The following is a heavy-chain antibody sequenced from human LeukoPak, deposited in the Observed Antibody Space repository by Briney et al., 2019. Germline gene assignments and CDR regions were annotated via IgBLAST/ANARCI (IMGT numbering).Heavy chain of an antibody. CDR2: IIPIFGTA. CDR3: ASPFDSGYDSSFDY. D-gene: IGHD5-12*01. Sequence: SVKVPCKASGGTFSSYAISWVRQAPGQGLEWMGGIIPIFGTANYAQKFQGRVTITADKSTSTAYMELSSLRSEDTAVYYCASPFDSGYDSSFDYWGQGTLVTVSS. V-gene: IGHV1-69*06. J-gene: IGHJ4*02. CDR1: GGTFSSYA.